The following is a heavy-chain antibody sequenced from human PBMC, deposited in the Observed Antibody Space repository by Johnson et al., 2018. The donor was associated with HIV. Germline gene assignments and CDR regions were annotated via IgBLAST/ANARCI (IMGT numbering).Heavy chain of an antibody. Sequence: VQLVESGGGLVQPGGSLRLSCAASGFTFDDYGMSWVRQAPGKGLEWVSGINWNGGSTGYVDSVKGRFSISRDNAKKSLYLQMNSLRAEDTALYYCATRGFYCTDGICHGVFDFWGQGTVVSVSS. CDR1: GFTFDDYG. J-gene: IGHJ3*01. CDR3: ATRGFYCTDGICHGVFDF. D-gene: IGHD2-8*01. V-gene: IGHV3-20*04. CDR2: INWNGGST.